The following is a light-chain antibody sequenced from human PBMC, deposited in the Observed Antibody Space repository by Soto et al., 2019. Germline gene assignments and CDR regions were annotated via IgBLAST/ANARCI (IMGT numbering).Light chain of an antibody. CDR3: QQYKSGVA. V-gene: IGKV1-5*01. Sequence: DIQMTQSPSTLSASVGDRVTITCRASQSISSWLAWYQQKPGKAPKLLIYDASSLESGVPSRFSGSGSGTEFTLTISSLQPDDFATYYCQQYKSGVAFGQGTKVEIK. CDR2: DAS. J-gene: IGKJ1*01. CDR1: QSISSW.